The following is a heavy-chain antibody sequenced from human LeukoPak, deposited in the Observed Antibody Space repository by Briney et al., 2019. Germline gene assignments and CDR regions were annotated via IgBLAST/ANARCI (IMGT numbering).Heavy chain of an antibody. CDR2: IYYSGST. V-gene: IGHV4-59*01. CDR3: AKGLLGIAVAGTTFRFDP. Sequence: PSETLSLTCTVSGGSICSYYWSWIRQPPGKGLEWIGYIYYSGSTNYNPSLKSRVTISVDTSKNQFSLKLSSVTAADTAVYYCAKGLLGIAVAGTTFRFDPWGQGTLVTVSS. D-gene: IGHD6-19*01. CDR1: GGSICSYY. J-gene: IGHJ5*02.